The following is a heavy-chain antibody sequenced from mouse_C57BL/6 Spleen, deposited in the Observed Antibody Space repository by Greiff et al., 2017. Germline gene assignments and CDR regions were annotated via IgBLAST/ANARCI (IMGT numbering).Heavy chain of an antibody. J-gene: IGHJ2*01. Sequence: QVQLQQSGAELARPGASVKLSCKASGYTFTSYGISWVKQRTGQGLEWIGEIYPRSGNTYYNEKFKGKATLTADKSSSTAYMELRSLTSEDSAVYFCARFCTAQATFDYWGQGTTLTVSS. CDR2: IYPRSGNT. V-gene: IGHV1-81*01. CDR3: ARFCTAQATFDY. D-gene: IGHD3-2*02. CDR1: GYTFTSYG.